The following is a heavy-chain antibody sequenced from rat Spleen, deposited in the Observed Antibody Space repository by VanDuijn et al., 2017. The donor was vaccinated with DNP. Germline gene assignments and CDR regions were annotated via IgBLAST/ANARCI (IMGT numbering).Heavy chain of an antibody. CDR3: TRGGNFDY. Sequence: EVQLVESGGGLVQPGRSMKLSCAASGFTFSSFPMAWVRQAPTKGLEWVATISTGGGSTYYRDSVKGRFTISRDNAKSTLYLQMNSLRSEDTATYYCTRGGNFDYWGQGVLVTVSS. V-gene: IGHV5-46*01. J-gene: IGHJ2*01. CDR1: GFTFSSFP. CDR2: ISTGGGST.